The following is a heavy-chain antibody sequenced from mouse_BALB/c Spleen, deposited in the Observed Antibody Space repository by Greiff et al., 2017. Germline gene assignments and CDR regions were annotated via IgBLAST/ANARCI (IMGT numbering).Heavy chain of an antibody. J-gene: IGHJ2*01. V-gene: IGHV5-6-5*01. CDR2: ISSGGST. D-gene: IGHD1-1*01. CDR1: GFTFSSYA. Sequence: EVKVVESGGGLVKPGGSLKLSCAASGFTFSSYAMSWVRQTPEKRLEWVASISSGGSTYYPDSVKGRFTISRDNARNILYLQMSSLRSEDTAMYYCARGSFITTVVAYYFDYWGQGTTLTVSS. CDR3: ARGSFITTVVAYYFDY.